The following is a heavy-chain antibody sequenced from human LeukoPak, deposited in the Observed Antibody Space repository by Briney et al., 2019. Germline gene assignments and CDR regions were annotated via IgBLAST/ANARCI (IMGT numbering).Heavy chain of an antibody. CDR2: IDPSDSYT. J-gene: IGHJ5*02. CDR1: GYSFTSYW. D-gene: IGHD2-2*01. CDR3: ARSIGYCSSTSCPNWFDP. V-gene: IGHV5-10-1*01. Sequence: GESLKTSCKGSGYSFTSYWISWVRQMPGKGLEWMGRIDPSDSYTNYSPSFQGHVTISADKSISTAYLQWSSLKASDTAMYYCARSIGYCSSTSCPNWFDPWGQGTLVTVSS.